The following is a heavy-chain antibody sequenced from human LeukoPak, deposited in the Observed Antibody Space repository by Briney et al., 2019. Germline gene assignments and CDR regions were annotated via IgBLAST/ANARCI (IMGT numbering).Heavy chain of an antibody. D-gene: IGHD3-22*01. J-gene: IGHJ4*02. CDR1: GFTFSDYY. CDR3: ARGAYYCDSSGYYYGY. Sequence: GGSLRLSCAASGFTFSDYYMNWVRQAPGKGLEWVSSISSSSSYMYYADSVKGRFTISRDNAKNSLYLQMNSLRAEDTAVYYCARGAYYCDSSGYYYGYWGQGTLVTVSS. V-gene: IGHV3-21*01. CDR2: ISSSSSYM.